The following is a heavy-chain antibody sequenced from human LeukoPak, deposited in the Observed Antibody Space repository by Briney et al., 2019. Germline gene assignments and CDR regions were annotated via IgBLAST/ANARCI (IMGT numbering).Heavy chain of an antibody. Sequence: GGSLRLSCAASGFTFSSYSMNWVRQAPGKGLEWVSYISSSSSYIYYADSVKGRFTISRDNAENSLYLQMNSLRAEDTAVYYCARGSEGYCSGGGCYYGMDVWGQGTTVTVSS. CDR3: ARGSEGYCSGGGCYYGMDV. CDR1: GFTFSSYS. J-gene: IGHJ6*01. D-gene: IGHD2-15*01. CDR2: ISSSSSYI. V-gene: IGHV3-21*01.